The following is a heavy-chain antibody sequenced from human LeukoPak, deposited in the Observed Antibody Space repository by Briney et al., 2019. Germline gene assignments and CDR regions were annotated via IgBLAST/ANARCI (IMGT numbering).Heavy chain of an antibody. CDR2: INHSGST. D-gene: IGHD6-6*01. Sequence: SETLSLTCTVSGYSISSGYYWGWIRPPPGKGLEWIGEINHSGSTNYNPSLKSRVTISVDTSKNQFSLKLSSVTAADTAVYYCARGRGSSSAGWFDPWGQGTLVTVSS. J-gene: IGHJ5*02. CDR3: ARGRGSSSAGWFDP. CDR1: GYSISSGYY. V-gene: IGHV4-38-2*02.